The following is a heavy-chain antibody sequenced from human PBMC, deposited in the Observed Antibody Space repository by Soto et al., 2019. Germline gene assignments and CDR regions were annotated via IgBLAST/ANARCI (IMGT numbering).Heavy chain of an antibody. CDR3: ARSTYYDILTGSYYYYAMDV. J-gene: IGHJ6*02. Sequence: GGSLSISWAASGFTVGSNYMSWVRQAPGKGLEWVSVIYSEGTPYYADSVKGRFTISRENSNNTLYLHMNNLRAEDTAVYYCARSTYYDILTGSYYYYAMDVWGQGTTVTVSS. D-gene: IGHD3-9*01. V-gene: IGHV3-53*01. CDR1: GFTVGSNY. CDR2: IYSEGTP.